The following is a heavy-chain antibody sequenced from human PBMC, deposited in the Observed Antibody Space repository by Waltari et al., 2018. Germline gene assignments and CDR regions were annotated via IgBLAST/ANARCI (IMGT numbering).Heavy chain of an antibody. Sequence: LVQSGAEVKKPGESLKISCKGSGYSFTSYWIGWVRQMPGKGLEWMGIIYPGDSDTRYSPSFQGQVTISADKSISTAYLQWSSLKASDTAMYYCASLTGVYCSGGSCYWPAPDHWFDPWGQGTLVTVSS. D-gene: IGHD2-15*01. CDR2: IYPGDSDT. J-gene: IGHJ5*02. V-gene: IGHV5-51*01. CDR3: ASLTGVYCSGGSCYWPAPDHWFDP. CDR1: GYSFTSYW.